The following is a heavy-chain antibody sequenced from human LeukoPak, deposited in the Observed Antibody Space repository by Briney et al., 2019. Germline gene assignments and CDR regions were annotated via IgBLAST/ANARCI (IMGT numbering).Heavy chain of an antibody. V-gene: IGHV1-18*01. D-gene: IGHD3-22*01. CDR1: GYTFTNYG. Sequence: VASVKVSCKTSGYTFTNYGISWVRQAPGQGLEWMGWISGYTGNTNFEQRFQGRVTMATDTSTSTAYMELRSLRSDDTAVYYCARDAYYYDDGPASHFDYWGQGTLVTVAS. CDR2: ISGYTGNT. CDR3: ARDAYYYDDGPASHFDY. J-gene: IGHJ4*02.